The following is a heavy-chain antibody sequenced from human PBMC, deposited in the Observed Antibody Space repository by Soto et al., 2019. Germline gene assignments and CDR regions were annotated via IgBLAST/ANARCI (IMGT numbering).Heavy chain of an antibody. CDR1: GYTFTNYG. J-gene: IGHJ2*01. CDR3: ARDGDRCTSTRCSPWPDTHFDL. V-gene: IGHV1-18*01. Sequence: QVQLVQSGDEVKKPGASLTVSCKASGYTFTNYGISWVRQAPGQVLEWMGWISPYNGNTKYPQKLQGRVTMTTDTSTRTSYMELRSLRSDDTAVYFCARDGDRCTSTRCSPWPDTHFDLWGRGTLVTVSS. D-gene: IGHD2-2*01. CDR2: ISPYNGNT.